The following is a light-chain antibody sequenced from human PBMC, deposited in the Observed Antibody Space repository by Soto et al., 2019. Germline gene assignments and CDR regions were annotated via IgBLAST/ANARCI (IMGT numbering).Light chain of an antibody. CDR2: DAS. V-gene: IGKV3-11*01. CDR1: QSVSSY. CDR3: QQRSNWPIT. Sequence: EIVLTQSPGTLSLSPGERGTLSFMASQSVSSYLAWYQQKPGQAPRLLIYDASNRATGIPARFSGSGSGTDFTLTISSLEPEDFAVYYCQQRSNWPITFGQGTRLEIK. J-gene: IGKJ5*01.